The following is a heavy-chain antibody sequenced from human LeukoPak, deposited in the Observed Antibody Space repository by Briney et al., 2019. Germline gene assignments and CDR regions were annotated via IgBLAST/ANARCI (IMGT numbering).Heavy chain of an antibody. V-gene: IGHV1-2*02. CDR3: ASLGYYDSSGYYHY. Sequence: EASVKVSCKASGYTVTGYYMHWVRQAPGQGLEWMGWINPNSGGTNYAQKFQGRVTMTRDTSISTAYMELSRLRSDDTAVYYCASLGYYDSSGYYHYWGQGTLVTVSS. CDR1: GYTVTGYY. CDR2: INPNSGGT. J-gene: IGHJ4*02. D-gene: IGHD3-22*01.